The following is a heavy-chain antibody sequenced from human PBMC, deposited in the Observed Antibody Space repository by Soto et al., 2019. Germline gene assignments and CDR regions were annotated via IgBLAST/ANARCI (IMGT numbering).Heavy chain of an antibody. CDR1: GFTFSSYG. V-gene: IGHV3-30*03. CDR2: ILHDGSNK. J-gene: IGHJ4*02. CDR3: ARDLGYYASDGYFDY. D-gene: IGHD3-22*01. Sequence: GGSLRLSCAASGFTFSSYGMHWVRQAPGKGLEWVAVILHDGSNKCFADSVKGRFTISRDNAKNSLYLQLNSLRAEDTAVYYCARDLGYYASDGYFDYWGQGTVVTVSS.